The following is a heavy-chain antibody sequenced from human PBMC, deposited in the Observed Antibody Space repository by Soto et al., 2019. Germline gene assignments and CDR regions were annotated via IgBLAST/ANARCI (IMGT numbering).Heavy chain of an antibody. CDR2: INPNSGGT. CDR1: GYTFTGYY. V-gene: IGHV1-2*02. J-gene: IGHJ4*02. D-gene: IGHD6-19*01. CDR3: ARLTSGWYGLPNYYFDY. Sequence: ASVNVSFKASGYTFTGYYMHWVRQAPGQGLEWMGWINPNSGGTNYAQKFQGRVTMTRDTSISTAYMELSRLRSDDTAVYYCARLTSGWYGLPNYYFDYWGQGTLVTVSS.